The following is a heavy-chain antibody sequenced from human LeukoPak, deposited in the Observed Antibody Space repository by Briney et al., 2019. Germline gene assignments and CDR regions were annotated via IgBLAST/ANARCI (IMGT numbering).Heavy chain of an antibody. Sequence: GGSLRLSCAASGFPFSTYAMSWGRQAPGKGLEWVSAISGSDGSTYYADSVKGRFTISKDKSKNTLYLQMNSLRAGDTAIYYCALYGSGSFHDYWGQGTLVTVSS. CDR3: ALYGSGSFHDY. CDR2: ISGSDGST. CDR1: GFPFSTYA. D-gene: IGHD3-10*01. V-gene: IGHV3-23*01. J-gene: IGHJ4*02.